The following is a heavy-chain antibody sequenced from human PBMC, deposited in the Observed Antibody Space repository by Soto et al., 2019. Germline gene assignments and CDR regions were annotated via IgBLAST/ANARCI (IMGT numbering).Heavy chain of an antibody. CDR2: ISGFNGNT. D-gene: IGHD1-26*01. CDR3: ARDRGYSARSYSD. Sequence: QVQLVQSGAEVKRPGASVKVSCKTSGYTFNKYGISWVRQAPGQGLEWMGWISGFNGNTDYAQKLQDRVTITIDTSTSTAYMELRSLRSDDTAVYFCARDRGYSARSYSDWCQGTLVTVSS. J-gene: IGHJ4*02. CDR1: GYTFNKYG. V-gene: IGHV1-18*01.